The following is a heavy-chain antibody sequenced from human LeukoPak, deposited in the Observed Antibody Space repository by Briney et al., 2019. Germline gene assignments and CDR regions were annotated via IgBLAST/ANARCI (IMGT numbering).Heavy chain of an antibody. CDR2: MNPNSGNT. CDR1: GYTFATYD. J-gene: IGHJ3*02. D-gene: IGHD6-6*01. Sequence: ASVKVSCKASGYTFATYDINWLRQATGQGLEWMGWMNPNSGNTGYAQKFQGRVTITRNTSISTAYMELSSLISEDTAVYYCARGKAVRQSDAFEIWGQGTMVTVSS. V-gene: IGHV1-8*01. CDR3: ARGKAVRQSDAFEI.